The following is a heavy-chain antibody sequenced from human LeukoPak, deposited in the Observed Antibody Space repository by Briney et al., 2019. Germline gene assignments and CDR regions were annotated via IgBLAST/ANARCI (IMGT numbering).Heavy chain of an antibody. CDR3: ARGTGYDILTGYYSDYYYYGMDV. J-gene: IGHJ6*02. CDR1: GGSISSGSYY. Sequence: SQTLSLTCTVSGGSISSGSYYWSWIRQPAGKGLEWIGRIYTSGSTNYNPSLKSRVTISVDTSKNQFSLKLSSVTAADTAVCYCARGTGYDILTGYYSDYYYYGMDVWGQGTTVTVSS. CDR2: IYTSGST. V-gene: IGHV4-61*02. D-gene: IGHD3-9*01.